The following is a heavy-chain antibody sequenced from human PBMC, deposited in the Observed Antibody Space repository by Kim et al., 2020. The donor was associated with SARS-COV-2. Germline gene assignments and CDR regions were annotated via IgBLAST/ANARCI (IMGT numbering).Heavy chain of an antibody. CDR2: ISYDGSNK. V-gene: IGHV3-30*04. CDR1: GFTFSSYA. CDR3: ARDHLGLRLGELSGLFDY. Sequence: GGSLRLSCAASGFTFSSYAMHWVRQAPGKGLEWVAVISYDGSNKYYADSVKGRFTISRDNSKNTLYLQMNSLRAEDTAVYYCARDHLGLRLGELSGLFDYWGQRTLLTVSP. D-gene: IGHD3-16*02. J-gene: IGHJ4*02.